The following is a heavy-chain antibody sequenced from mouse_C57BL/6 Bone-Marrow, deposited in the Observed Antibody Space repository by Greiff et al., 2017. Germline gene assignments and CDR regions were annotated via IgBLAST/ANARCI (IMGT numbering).Heavy chain of an antibody. J-gene: IGHJ3*01. D-gene: IGHD1-1*01. CDR2: IVPSDSYT. V-gene: IGHV1-69*01. CDR3: ARGVTTVESWFAY. CDR1: GYTFTSYW. Sequence: QVQLQQPGAELVMPGASVKLSCKASGYTFTSYWMHWVKQRPGQGLEWIGEIVPSDSYTNYNQKFKGKSTLTVDKSSSTAYMQLSSLTSEDSSVYYCARGVTTVESWFAYWGQGTLVTVSA.